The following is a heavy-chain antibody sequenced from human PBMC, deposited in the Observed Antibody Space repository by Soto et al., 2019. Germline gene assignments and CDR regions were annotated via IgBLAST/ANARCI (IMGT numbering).Heavy chain of an antibody. CDR3: AHRVAAGNWSDS. CDR1: GFSLSTSGVG. CDR2: IYWNDAK. D-gene: IGHD6-13*01. Sequence: QITLKESGPALVKPTQPLTLTCTFSGFSLSTSGVGVGWIRQPPGKALEWLALIYWNDAKRYSPSMKSRLTDTKDTSKNQLVLTMTNMDPVDTATYYCAHRVAAGNWSDSWVQGTLLTLS. J-gene: IGHJ5*01. V-gene: IGHV2-5*01.